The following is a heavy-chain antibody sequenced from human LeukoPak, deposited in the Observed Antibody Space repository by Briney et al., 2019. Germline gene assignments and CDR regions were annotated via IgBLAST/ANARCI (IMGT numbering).Heavy chain of an antibody. D-gene: IGHD3-9*01. Sequence: SETLSLTCTVSGGSISSYYWSWIRQPPGKGLEWIGYIYYSGSTDYNPSLKSRVTISVDTSKKHYSLKLSSVTAADTAVYYCARMTGQFDYWGQGILVTVSS. V-gene: IGHV4-59*08. CDR1: GGSISSYY. CDR2: IYYSGST. CDR3: ARMTGQFDY. J-gene: IGHJ4*02.